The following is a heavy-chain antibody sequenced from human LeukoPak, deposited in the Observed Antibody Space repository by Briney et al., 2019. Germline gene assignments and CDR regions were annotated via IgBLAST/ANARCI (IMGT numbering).Heavy chain of an antibody. V-gene: IGHV3-30*02. CDR1: GFTFSSYA. J-gene: IGHJ4*02. CDR2: IRYDGSNK. CDR3: AKDLDVLRYFDWLSSPFDY. Sequence: PGGSLRLSCAASGFTFSSYAMHWVRQAPGKGLEWVAFIRYDGSNKYYADSVKGRFTISRDNSKNTLYLQMNSLRAEDTAVYYCAKDLDVLRYFDWLSSPFDYWGQGTLVTVSS. D-gene: IGHD3-9*01.